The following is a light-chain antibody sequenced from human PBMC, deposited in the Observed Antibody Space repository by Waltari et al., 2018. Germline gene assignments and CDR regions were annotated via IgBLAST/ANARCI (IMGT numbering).Light chain of an antibody. Sequence: DILIKKTQDNLDVSQDKRANINCKSSQRFLHSSQNKKFLAWYQHKPRQPPKLRIYWASTRQSGVPDRFSGSGSGTDFTLTISGLQAEDVAVYYCQQYYTTPHTFGQGTKLEIK. V-gene: IGKV4-1*01. J-gene: IGKJ2*01. CDR2: WAS. CDR3: QQYYTTPHT. CDR1: QRFLHSSQNKKF.